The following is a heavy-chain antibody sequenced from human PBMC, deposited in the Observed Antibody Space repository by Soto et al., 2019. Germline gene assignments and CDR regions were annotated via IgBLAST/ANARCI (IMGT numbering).Heavy chain of an antibody. CDR1: GFTFSSYW. D-gene: IGHD2-15*01. J-gene: IGHJ5*02. V-gene: IGHV3-7*03. Sequence: PGWSLRLSCAASGFTFSSYWMSWVRQAPGKGLEWVANIKQDGSEKYYVDSVKGRFTISRDNAKNSLYLQMNSLTAGDTAVYYRAREAGGAAIDIVVVVAATPVSWFDPWG. CDR3: AREAGGAAIDIVVVVAATPVSWFDP. CDR2: IKQDGSEK.